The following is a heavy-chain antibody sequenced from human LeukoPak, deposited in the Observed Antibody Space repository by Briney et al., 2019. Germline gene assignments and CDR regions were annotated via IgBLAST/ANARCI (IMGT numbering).Heavy chain of an antibody. CDR1: GGSFSGYY. CDR3: ARAVAGIVVVVAAKETANWFDP. D-gene: IGHD2-15*01. J-gene: IGHJ5*02. V-gene: IGHV4-34*01. CDR2: INHSGST. Sequence: SETLSLTCAVYGGSFSGYYWSWIRQPPGKGLEWIGEINHSGSTNYNPSLKSRVTISVDTSKNQFSLKLSSVTAADTAVYYCARAVAGIVVVVAAKETANWFDPWGQGTLVTVSS.